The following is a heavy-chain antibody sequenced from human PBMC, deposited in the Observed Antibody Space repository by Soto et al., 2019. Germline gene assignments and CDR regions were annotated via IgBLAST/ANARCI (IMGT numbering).Heavy chain of an antibody. V-gene: IGHV4-59*08. J-gene: IGHJ3*02. CDR2: IYYSGST. CDR3: ARQWGTDAFDI. CDR1: GGSISSYY. D-gene: IGHD1-1*01. Sequence: QVQLQESGPGLVKPSETLSLTCTVSGGSISSYYWSWIRQPPGKGLEWIGYIYYSGSTNYNPSLKSRVTISVDTAKNQCSLKLSSVTAADTAVYYCARQWGTDAFDIWGQGTMVTVSS.